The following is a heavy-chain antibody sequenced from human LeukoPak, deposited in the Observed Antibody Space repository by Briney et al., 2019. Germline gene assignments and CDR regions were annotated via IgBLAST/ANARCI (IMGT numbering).Heavy chain of an antibody. CDR1: GGSISSSSYY. D-gene: IGHD1-14*01. Sequence: PSETLSLTCTVSGGSISSSSYYWGWIRQPPGKGLEWIGSIYYSGSTYYNPSLKSRVTISVDTSKNQFSLKLSSVTAADTAVYYCERLLEPRDWGQGTLVTVSS. CDR2: IYYSGST. CDR3: ERLLEPRD. J-gene: IGHJ4*02. V-gene: IGHV4-39*01.